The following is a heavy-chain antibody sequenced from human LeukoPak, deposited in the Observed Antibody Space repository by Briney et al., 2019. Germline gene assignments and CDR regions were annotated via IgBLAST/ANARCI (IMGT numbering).Heavy chain of an antibody. J-gene: IGHJ4*02. CDR2: INPSGGST. CDR1: GYTFTNYY. D-gene: IGHD2-2*01. V-gene: IGHV1-46*01. Sequence: ASVKVPCKASGYTFTNYYMHRVRQAPGQGLEWMGIINPSGGSTSYAQKFQGRVTMTRDTSTSTIYMELSSLRSEDTAVYYCARTYCSSTSCSFDYWGQGTLVTVSS. CDR3: ARTYCSSTSCSFDY.